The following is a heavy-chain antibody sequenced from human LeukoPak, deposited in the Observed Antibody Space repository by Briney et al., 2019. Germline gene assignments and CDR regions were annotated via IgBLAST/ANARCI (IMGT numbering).Heavy chain of an antibody. CDR2: ISYDGSNK. Sequence: PGRSLRLSCAVSGFTFSSCGMHWVRQAPGKGLEWVAVISYDGSNKYYADSVKGRFTISRDKSKNTLYLQMNSLRAEDTAVYYCAKDLLGGDSGSYYEVGELGMDVWGQGTMVTVSS. CDR1: GFTFSSCG. CDR3: AKDLLGGDSGSYYEVGELGMDV. V-gene: IGHV3-30*18. J-gene: IGHJ6*02. D-gene: IGHD1-26*01.